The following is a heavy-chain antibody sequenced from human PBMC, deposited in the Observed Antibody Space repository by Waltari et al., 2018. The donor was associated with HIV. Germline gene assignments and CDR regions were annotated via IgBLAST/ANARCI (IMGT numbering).Heavy chain of an antibody. CDR3: ARDRGIAAAGHYYYYGMDV. Sequence: QVQLVQSGAEVKKPGASVKVSCKASGYTFTSYGISWVRQAPGQGLEWMGWISAYNDNTNYAQKLQGRVTMTTDTSTSTAYMELRSLRSDDTAVYYCARDRGIAAAGHYYYYGMDVWGQGTTVTVSS. V-gene: IGHV1-18*01. CDR2: ISAYNDNT. J-gene: IGHJ6*02. CDR1: GYTFTSYG. D-gene: IGHD6-13*01.